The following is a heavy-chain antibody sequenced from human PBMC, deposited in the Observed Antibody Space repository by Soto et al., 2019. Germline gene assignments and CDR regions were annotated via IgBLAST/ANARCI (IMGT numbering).Heavy chain of an antibody. V-gene: IGHV5-51*01. CDR1: GYSFTNYW. J-gene: IGHJ6*02. D-gene: IGHD4-17*01. CDR2: FYPGDSDT. CDR3: GRHPYGDYDAMHV. Sequence: PGESLKISCKGSGYSFTNYWIGWVRQMPGKGLEWMGIFYPGDSDTRYSPSFQGQVTMSADKSVSTAYLQWSSLKASDTAIYYCGRHPYGDYDAMHVWGQGTTVTVSS.